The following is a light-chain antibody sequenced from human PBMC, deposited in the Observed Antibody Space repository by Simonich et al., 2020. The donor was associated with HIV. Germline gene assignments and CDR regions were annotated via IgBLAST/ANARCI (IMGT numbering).Light chain of an antibody. Sequence: EIVMTQSPATLSVSPGKRSTLSCRASQSVSITYLAWYQQKPGQAPRLLIYGASSMATGIPDRVSGSGSGTDFTLTISRLEPEDFAVYYCQQYGSLLTFGGGTKVEIK. V-gene: IGKV3-20*01. CDR1: QSVSITY. CDR3: QQYGSLLT. J-gene: IGKJ4*01. CDR2: GAS.